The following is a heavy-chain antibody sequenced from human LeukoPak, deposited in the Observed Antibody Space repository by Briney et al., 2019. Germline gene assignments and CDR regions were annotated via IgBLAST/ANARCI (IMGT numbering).Heavy chain of an antibody. CDR2: IYTSGST. V-gene: IGHV4-61*02. CDR1: GGSISSGSYY. CDR3: ARHAKMVRGVDY. Sequence: SETLSLTCTVSGGSISSGSYYWSWIRQPAGKGLEWIGRIYTSGSTNYNPSLKSRVTISVDTSKNQFSLRLSSVTAADTAVYYCARHAKMVRGVDYWGQGTLVTVSS. J-gene: IGHJ4*02. D-gene: IGHD3-10*01.